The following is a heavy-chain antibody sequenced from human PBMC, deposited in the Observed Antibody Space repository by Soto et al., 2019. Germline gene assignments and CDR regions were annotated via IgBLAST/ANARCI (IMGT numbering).Heavy chain of an antibody. D-gene: IGHD2-2*01. V-gene: IGHV5-10-1*01. CDR2: IDPSDSYT. CDR1: GNNVSSYW. Sequence: GGSLKISRKGFGNNVSSYWIGRVRPIPREGLEWMGRIDPSDSYTNYSPSFQGHVTISADKSISTAYLQWSSLKASDTAMYYCARHHLYCSSTSCHLDYWGQGTLVTVSS. CDR3: ARHHLYCSSTSCHLDY. J-gene: IGHJ4*02.